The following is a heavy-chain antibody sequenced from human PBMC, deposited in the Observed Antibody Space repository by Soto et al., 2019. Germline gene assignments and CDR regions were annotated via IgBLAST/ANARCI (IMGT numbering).Heavy chain of an antibody. J-gene: IGHJ4*02. CDR1: GGSISSGGYY. CDR3: ARGGNSDTDFDY. CDR2: IYYSGST. D-gene: IGHD2-21*02. V-gene: IGHV4-31*03. Sequence: SETLSLTCTVSGGSISSGGYYWSWIRQHPGKGLEWIGYIYYSGSTYYNPSLKSRVTISVDTSKNQSSLKLSSVTAADTAVYYCARGGNSDTDFDYWGQGTLVTVSS.